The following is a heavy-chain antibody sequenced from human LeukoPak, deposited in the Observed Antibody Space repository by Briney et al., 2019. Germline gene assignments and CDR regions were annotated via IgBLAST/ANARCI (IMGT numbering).Heavy chain of an antibody. J-gene: IGHJ4*02. Sequence: GGSLRLSCAASGFTFSSYGMHWVRQAPGKGLEWVAVISYDGSNKYYADSVKGRFTISRDNSKNTLYLQMNSLRAEDTAVYYCARCHTIFGVVWGQGTLVTVSS. CDR3: ARCHTIFGVV. D-gene: IGHD3-3*01. CDR1: GFTFSSYG. CDR2: ISYDGSNK. V-gene: IGHV3-30*03.